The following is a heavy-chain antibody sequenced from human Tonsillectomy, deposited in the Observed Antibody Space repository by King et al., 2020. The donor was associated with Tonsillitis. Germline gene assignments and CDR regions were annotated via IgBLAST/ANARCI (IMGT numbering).Heavy chain of an antibody. Sequence: QLQESGPGLVKPSETLSLTCTVSDGSISHYYWSWIRQPPGKGQEWIGYIYYSGSTNYNPSLKSRVTISVDTSTNQFSLKLSSVTAADTAVYYCARHGATYYYDSSDYYWDYWGQGTLVTVSS. J-gene: IGHJ4*02. CDR3: ARHGATYYYDSSDYYWDY. CDR2: IYYSGST. V-gene: IGHV4-59*08. CDR1: DGSISHYY. D-gene: IGHD3-22*01.